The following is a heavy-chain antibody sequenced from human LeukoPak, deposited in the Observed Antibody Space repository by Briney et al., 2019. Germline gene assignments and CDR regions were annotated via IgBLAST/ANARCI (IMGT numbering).Heavy chain of an antibody. CDR2: IYYSGST. Sequence: SETLSLICTVSGGSISSYYWSWIRQPPGKGLEWIGYIYYSGSTNYNPSLKSRVTISVDTSKNQFSLKLSSVTAADTAVYYCASLQQSHYYYYYYMDVWGKGTTVTVSS. J-gene: IGHJ6*03. CDR3: ASLQQSHYYYYYYMDV. V-gene: IGHV4-59*01. CDR1: GGSISSYY. D-gene: IGHD4-11*01.